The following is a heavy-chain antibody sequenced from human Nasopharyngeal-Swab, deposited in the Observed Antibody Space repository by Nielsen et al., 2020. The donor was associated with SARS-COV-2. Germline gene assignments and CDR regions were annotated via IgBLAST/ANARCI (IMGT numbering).Heavy chain of an antibody. CDR1: GFTFDDYA. CDR2: ISWNSGSI. Sequence: SLKISCAASGFTFDDYAMHWVRQAPGKGLELVSGISWNSGSIGYADSVKGRFTISRDNAKNSLYLQMNSLRAEDTALYYCAKAFGTAYWFTLFDYWGQGTLVTVSS. D-gene: IGHD3-22*01. CDR3: AKAFGTAYWFTLFDY. V-gene: IGHV3-9*01. J-gene: IGHJ4*02.